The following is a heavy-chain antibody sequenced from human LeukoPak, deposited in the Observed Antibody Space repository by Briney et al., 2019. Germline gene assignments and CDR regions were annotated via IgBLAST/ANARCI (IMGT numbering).Heavy chain of an antibody. CDR3: ARSPLPVTLRIIRPSYFDY. J-gene: IGHJ4*02. D-gene: IGHD4-17*01. Sequence: SETLSLTCAVSGASISSGGYSWNWIRQPPGKGLEWIGYIYYSGSTNYNPSLKSRVTISVDTSKNQFSLKLSSVTAADTAVYYCARSPLPVTLRIIRPSYFDYWGQGTLVTVSS. CDR1: GASISSGGYS. CDR2: IYYSGST. V-gene: IGHV4-61*08.